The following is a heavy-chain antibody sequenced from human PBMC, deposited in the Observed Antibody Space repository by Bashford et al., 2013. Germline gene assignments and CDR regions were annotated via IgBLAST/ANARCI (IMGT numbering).Heavy chain of an antibody. Sequence: SETLSLTCTVSGGSISSGGYYWSWIRQHPGKGLEWIGYIYYSGSTYYNPSLKSRVTISVDTSKNQFSLKLSSVTAADTAVYYCASTYYSSYYYYGMDVWGQGTTVTVSS. CDR1: GGSISSGGYY. D-gene: IGHD3-10*01. CDR3: ASTYYSSYYYYGMDV. J-gene: IGHJ6*02. V-gene: IGHV4-31*03. CDR2: IYYSGST.